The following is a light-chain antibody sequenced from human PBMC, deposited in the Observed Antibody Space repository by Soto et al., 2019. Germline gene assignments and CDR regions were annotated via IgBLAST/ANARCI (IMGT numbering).Light chain of an antibody. Sequence: EIVMTQSPVTLSVSPGERVTLSCRASQNVNINLAWYQQRPGQAPRVLIYGASNRASGIPDRFSGSGSGTDFTLTISSLEPDDFALYYCQQRNIWPPLFTFGPGTKVDVK. V-gene: IGKV3D-15*01. CDR2: GAS. CDR1: QNVNIN. CDR3: QQRNIWPPLFT. J-gene: IGKJ3*01.